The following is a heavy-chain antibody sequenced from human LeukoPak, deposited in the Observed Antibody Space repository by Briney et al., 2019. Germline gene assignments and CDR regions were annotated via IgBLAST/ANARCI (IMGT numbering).Heavy chain of an antibody. V-gene: IGHV3-23*01. Sequence: PGGSLRLSCAASGFTFTNYAMTWVRQAPGKGLEWVSSIGASGLMTYYADSVKGRFTVSRDNSKNSLYLQMSSLTAADTAVYYCAKDRSIGTYYTFDHWGQGTLVTVSS. D-gene: IGHD1-26*01. CDR2: IGASGLMT. CDR1: GFTFTNYA. CDR3: AKDRSIGTYYTFDH. J-gene: IGHJ4*02.